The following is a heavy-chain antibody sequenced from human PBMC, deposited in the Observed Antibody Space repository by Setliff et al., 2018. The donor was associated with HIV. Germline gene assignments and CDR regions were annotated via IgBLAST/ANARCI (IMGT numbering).Heavy chain of an antibody. CDR3: ARHTVYGDYLSLYYFDY. CDR2: IYYSGST. Sequence: SETLSLTCTVSGGSISSSSYYWGWIRQPPGKGLEWIGSIYYSGSTYYNPSLKSRVTISVDTSKNQFSLRLSSVTAADTAVYYCARHTVYGDYLSLYYFDYWGQGTPVTVSS. J-gene: IGHJ4*02. CDR1: GGSISSSSYY. D-gene: IGHD4-17*01. V-gene: IGHV4-39*01.